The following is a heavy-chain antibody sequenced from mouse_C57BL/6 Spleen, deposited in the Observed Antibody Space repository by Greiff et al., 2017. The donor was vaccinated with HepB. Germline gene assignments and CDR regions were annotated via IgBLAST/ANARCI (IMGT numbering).Heavy chain of an antibody. J-gene: IGHJ4*01. CDR3: TREGNISNYDYYAMDY. CDR1: GFTFSSYA. V-gene: IGHV5-9-1*02. Sequence: DVHLVESGEGLVKPGGSLKLSCAASGFTFSSYAMSWVRQTPEKRLEWVAYISSGGDYIYYADTVKGRFTISRDNARNTLYLQMSSLKSEDTAMYYCTREGNISNYDYYAMDYWGQGTSVTVSS. D-gene: IGHD2-5*01. CDR2: ISSGGDYI.